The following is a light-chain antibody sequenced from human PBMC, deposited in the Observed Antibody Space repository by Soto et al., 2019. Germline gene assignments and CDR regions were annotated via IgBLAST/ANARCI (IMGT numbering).Light chain of an antibody. CDR3: SSYTSDTTLV. V-gene: IGLV2-14*01. CDR1: SNDVGGHNY. Sequence: QSALTQPASVSGSPGQSITITCIGTSNDVGGHNYVSWYQQHPGKAPKLMIYDVSNRPSGVSDRFSGSKSDNTASLTISGVRTEDEAAYYCSSYTSDTTLVFGGGTKLTVL. CDR2: DVS. J-gene: IGLJ2*01.